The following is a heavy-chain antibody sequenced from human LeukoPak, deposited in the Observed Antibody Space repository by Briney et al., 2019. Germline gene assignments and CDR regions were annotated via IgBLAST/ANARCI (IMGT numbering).Heavy chain of an antibody. J-gene: IGHJ4*02. V-gene: IGHV4-39*01. CDR1: GGSISSNSYY. CDR3: ARSSSSWFLNSFDF. D-gene: IGHD6-13*01. Sequence: ETLSLTCTVSGGSISSNSYYWGWIRQSPGKGLEWIGSTYYSGSTYYNPSLKSRVTISVDTSKNQFSLELRSVTAADTAVYYCARSSSSWFLNSFDFWGQGNLVTVSS. CDR2: TYYSGST.